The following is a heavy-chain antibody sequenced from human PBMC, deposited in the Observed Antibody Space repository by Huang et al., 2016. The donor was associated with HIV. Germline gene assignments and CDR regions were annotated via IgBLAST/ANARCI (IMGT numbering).Heavy chain of an antibody. CDR3: ARGQGGYYYYYMDV. CDR1: GGSFSGYY. Sequence: QVQLQQWGAGLLRPSETLSLTCAVYGGSFSGYYGTWIRQPPGKGLAWIGEINHSESTNYNPSLKSRVTSSVDTSRNQFSLTLTSVTAADTAVYYCARGQGGYYYYYMDVWGKGTTVTVSS. V-gene: IGHV4-34*01. CDR2: INHSEST. J-gene: IGHJ6*03.